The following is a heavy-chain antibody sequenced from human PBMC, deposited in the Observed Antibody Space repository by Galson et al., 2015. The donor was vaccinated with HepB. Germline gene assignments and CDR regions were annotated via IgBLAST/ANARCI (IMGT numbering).Heavy chain of an antibody. Sequence: SLRLSCAASGFTFSSYWMHWVRQAPGKGLVWVSRINSDGSSTSYADSVKGRFTISRDNAKNTLYLQMNSLRAEDTAVYYCASSSGFSDYYDSGSYDYWGQGTLVTVSS. CDR3: ASSSGFSDYYDSGSYDY. V-gene: IGHV3-74*01. CDR2: INSDGSST. D-gene: IGHD3-10*01. J-gene: IGHJ4*02. CDR1: GFTFSSYW.